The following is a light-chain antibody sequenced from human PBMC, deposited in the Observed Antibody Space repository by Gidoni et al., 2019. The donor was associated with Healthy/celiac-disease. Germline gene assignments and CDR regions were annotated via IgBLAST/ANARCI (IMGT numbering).Light chain of an antibody. Sequence: SALTQPAPVSGSPAQSLTISCTGTSSDVGGYNNVSCYQQHPGKAPKLMFYEVSNRPSGVSSRFSGSKSGNTASLTISGHQAEDDADYYCSSYTSSSTLGVFGGGTKLTVL. V-gene: IGLV2-14*01. CDR1: SSDVGGYNN. J-gene: IGLJ3*02. CDR2: EVS. CDR3: SSYTSSSTLGV.